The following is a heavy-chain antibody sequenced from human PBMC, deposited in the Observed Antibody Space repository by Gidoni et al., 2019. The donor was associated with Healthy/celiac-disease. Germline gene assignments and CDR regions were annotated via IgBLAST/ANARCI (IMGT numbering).Heavy chain of an antibody. D-gene: IGHD2-2*02. V-gene: IGHV4-34*01. CDR2: IYHSGST. CDR3: ARAYCSSTSCYRGILTYYYYYYMDV. Sequence: QVQLQQWGAGLLKPSATLSLTCAVYGGSFSGYYWSWIRQPPGKGLEWIGEIYHSGSTNYNPSLKSRVTISVDTSKNQFSLKLSSVTAADTAVYYCARAYCSSTSCYRGILTYYYYYYMDVWGKGTTVTVSS. J-gene: IGHJ6*03. CDR1: GGSFSGYY.